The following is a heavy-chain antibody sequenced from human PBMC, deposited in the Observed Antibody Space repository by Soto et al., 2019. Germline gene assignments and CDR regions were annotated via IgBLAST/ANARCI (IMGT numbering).Heavy chain of an antibody. CDR1: GFTFSSYA. CDR2: ISGSGGST. Sequence: EVQLLESGGGLVQPGGSLRLSCAASGFTFSSYAMSWVRQAPGKGLEWVSAISGSGGSTYYADSVKGRFTISGDNSKNTLYLQMNSLRAEDKAVYYCAKARSVYIVATTGTFYWGQGTLVTVSS. D-gene: IGHD5-12*01. J-gene: IGHJ4*02. V-gene: IGHV3-23*01. CDR3: AKARSVYIVATTGTFY.